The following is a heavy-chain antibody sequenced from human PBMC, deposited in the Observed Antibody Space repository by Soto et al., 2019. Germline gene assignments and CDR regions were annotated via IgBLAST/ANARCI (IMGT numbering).Heavy chain of an antibody. CDR1: GGSISSGGYS. CDR2: IYHNGNT. Sequence: SETLSLTCAVSGGSISSGGYSWSWIRQPPGKGLEWIGYIYHNGNTYYNPSLKSRVTISVDRSKNQFSLKLSSVTAADTAVYYCARVPGPWGQGTLVTVSS. J-gene: IGHJ5*02. CDR3: ARVPGP. V-gene: IGHV4-30-2*01.